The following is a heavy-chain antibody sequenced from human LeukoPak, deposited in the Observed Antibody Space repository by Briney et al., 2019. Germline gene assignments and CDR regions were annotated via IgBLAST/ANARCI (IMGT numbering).Heavy chain of an antibody. CDR2: IYYSGST. D-gene: IGHD5-18*01. J-gene: IGHJ5*02. V-gene: IGHV4-39*02. CDR1: GGSISGTSYY. Sequence: PSETLSLTCTVSGGSISGTSYYWGWIRQPPGKGLEWIGSIYYSGSTYYNPSLKSRVTISVDTSKNQFSLKLSSVTAADTAVYYCARDRGYSYGAAWFDPWGQGTLVTVSS. CDR3: ARDRGYSYGAAWFDP.